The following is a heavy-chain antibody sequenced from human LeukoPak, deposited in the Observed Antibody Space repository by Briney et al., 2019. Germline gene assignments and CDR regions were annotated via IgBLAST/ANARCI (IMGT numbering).Heavy chain of an antibody. CDR2: ISSSSGYI. CDR1: GFSFNIHT. Sequence: GGSLRLSCAAPGFSFNIHTINWVRQAPGKGLEWVSSISSSSGYIYYADSVKGRFTISRDNDNNSLYLQMNSLRAEDTAVYYCARGYGSGIFDYWGQGALVTVSS. V-gene: IGHV3-21*01. CDR3: ARGYGSGIFDY. D-gene: IGHD3-10*01. J-gene: IGHJ4*02.